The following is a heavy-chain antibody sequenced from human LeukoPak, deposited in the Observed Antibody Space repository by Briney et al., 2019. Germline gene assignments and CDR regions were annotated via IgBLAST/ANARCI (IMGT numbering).Heavy chain of an antibody. CDR2: IYSGGGT. Sequence: PGGSLGLSCSASGFIVSDNYMSWVRQAPGKGLEWVSVIYSGGGTFYSDSVKGRFTISRDYSKNTLYLQMNSLRADDTAVYYCARDSSGPAFWGQGTLVTVSS. CDR3: ARDSSGPAF. D-gene: IGHD6-19*01. V-gene: IGHV3-53*01. J-gene: IGHJ4*02. CDR1: GFIVSDNY.